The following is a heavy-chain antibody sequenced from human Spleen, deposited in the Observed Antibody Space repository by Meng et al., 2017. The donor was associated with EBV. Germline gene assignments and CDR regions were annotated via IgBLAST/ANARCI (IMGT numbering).Heavy chain of an antibody. Sequence: QGQLVQSGAEVKKPGSSVKVSCQASGGTFSSYGITWVRQAPGQGLEWMGTIIPLLGTRNYAQKFQGRVTFIADSTSTAYMELSGLRSDDTGFYYCARKAHGPLDYWGQGTLVTVSS. D-gene: IGHD2-8*01. CDR3: ARKAHGPLDY. CDR1: GGTFSSYG. V-gene: IGHV1-69*09. CDR2: IIPLLGTR. J-gene: IGHJ4*02.